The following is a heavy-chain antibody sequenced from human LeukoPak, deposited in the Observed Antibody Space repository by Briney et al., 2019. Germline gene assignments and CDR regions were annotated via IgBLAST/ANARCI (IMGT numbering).Heavy chain of an antibody. J-gene: IGHJ3*02. CDR1: GGTFSNYA. Sequence: SVKVSCKASGGTFSNYAINWVRQAPGQGLEWMGRIIPILGVANYAQKFQGRVTITADKSTSTAYMELSSLRSEDTAVYYCARASQDYYGSGSYYRGGDAFDIWGQGTMVTVSS. D-gene: IGHD3-10*01. V-gene: IGHV1-69*04. CDR3: ARASQDYYGSGSYYRGGDAFDI. CDR2: IIPILGVA.